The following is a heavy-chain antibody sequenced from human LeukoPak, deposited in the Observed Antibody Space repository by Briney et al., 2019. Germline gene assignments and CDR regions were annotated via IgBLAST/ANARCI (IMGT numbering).Heavy chain of an antibody. CDR2: IHYSGGA. V-gene: IGHV4-61*01. CDR3: ARQGADTGTYYGHFDY. D-gene: IGHD1-26*01. J-gene: IGHJ4*02. Sequence: PSETLSLTCTVSGGSVSSGTYYWSWIRQPPGKGLEWIGYIHYSGGAHYNPSLESRVTMSADTSKNQFSLKLSSVTAADTAVYYCARQGADTGTYYGHFDYWGQGTLVTVSS. CDR1: GGSVSSGTYY.